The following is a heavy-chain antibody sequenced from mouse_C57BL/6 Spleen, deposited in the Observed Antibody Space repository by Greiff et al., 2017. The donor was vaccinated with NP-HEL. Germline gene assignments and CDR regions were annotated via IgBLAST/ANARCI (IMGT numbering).Heavy chain of an antibody. CDR3: WGEPLYADYAIDF. D-gene: IGHD1-1*01. J-gene: IGHJ4*01. CDR1: ISLSNSGMGL. Sequence: QVTLKECGPGILQPSQTLSMACNFSGISLSNSGMGLSWLSKPSGMDLEWLASIWNNDNDYNPTLKSQLTISKEISNYQVFLKLTSVDSADSATYYCAWGEPLYADYAIDFWGQGTSVTVSS. V-gene: IGHV8-2*01. CDR2: WNNDND.